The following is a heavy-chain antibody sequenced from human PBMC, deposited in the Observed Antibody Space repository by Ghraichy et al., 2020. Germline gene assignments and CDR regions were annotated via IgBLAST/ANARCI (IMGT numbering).Heavy chain of an antibody. V-gene: IGHV4-34*01. J-gene: IGHJ5*02. CDR1: GGSFSGYY. Sequence: SETLSLTCAVYGGSFSGYYWSWIRQPPGKGLEWIGEINHSGSTNYNPSLKSRVTISVDTSKNQFSLKLSPVTAADTAVYYCARESGDRWFDPWGQGTLVTVSS. CDR2: INHSGST. D-gene: IGHD4-17*01. CDR3: ARESGDRWFDP.